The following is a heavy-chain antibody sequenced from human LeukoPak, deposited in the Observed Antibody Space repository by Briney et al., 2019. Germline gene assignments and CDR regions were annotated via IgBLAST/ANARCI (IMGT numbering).Heavy chain of an antibody. CDR2: INPSGGST. Sequence: ASVKVSCKASGYTFTSYYMHWVRHPPGRGIEWMGIINPSGGSTSYAQKFQGRVTMTRDTSTSTVYMELSSLRSEDTAVYYCANEIAAAGTGWFDPWGQGTLVTVSS. CDR1: GYTFTSYY. CDR3: ANEIAAAGTGWFDP. D-gene: IGHD6-13*01. V-gene: IGHV1-46*01. J-gene: IGHJ5*02.